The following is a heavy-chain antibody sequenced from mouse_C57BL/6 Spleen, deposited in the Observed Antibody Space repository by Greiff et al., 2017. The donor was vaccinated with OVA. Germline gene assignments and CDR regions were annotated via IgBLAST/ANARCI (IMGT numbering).Heavy chain of an antibody. Sequence: QVQLQQSGAELVRPGASVTLSCKASGYTFTDYEMHWVKQTPVHGLEWIGAIDPETGGTAYNQKFKGKAILTADKSSSTAYMELRSLTSEDSAVYYCTRGGYYPYYYAMDYWGQGTSVTVSS. J-gene: IGHJ4*01. CDR2: IDPETGGT. CDR1: GYTFTDYE. D-gene: IGHD2-3*01. CDR3: TRGGYYPYYYAMDY. V-gene: IGHV1-15*01.